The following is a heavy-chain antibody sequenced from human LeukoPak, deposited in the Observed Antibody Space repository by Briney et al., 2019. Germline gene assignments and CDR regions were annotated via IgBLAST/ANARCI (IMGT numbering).Heavy chain of an antibody. CDR2: INHSGST. J-gene: IGHJ4*02. CDR1: GGSFSGYY. Sequence: SETLSLTCAVYGGSFSGYYWSWIRQPPGKGLEWIGEINHSGSTNYNPSLKSRVTISVDTSKNQFSLKLSSVTAADTAVYYCARGSGLGYYDSSGYYDHFDYWGQGTLVTVSS. CDR3: ARGSGLGYYDSSGYYDHFDY. D-gene: IGHD3-22*01. V-gene: IGHV4-34*01.